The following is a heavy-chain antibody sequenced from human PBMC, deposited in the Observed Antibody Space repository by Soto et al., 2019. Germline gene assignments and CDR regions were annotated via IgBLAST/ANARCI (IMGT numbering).Heavy chain of an antibody. CDR1: GGYISSYY. V-gene: IGHV4-59*01. J-gene: IGHJ4*02. D-gene: IGHD1-26*01. Sequence: PSETLSLTCTVSGGYISSYYWSWIRQPPGKGLEWIGYIYYSGSTNYNPSLKSRGTISVDTSKNQFSLKLSSVTAADTAVYYCARAPWELYYFDYWDQGTLVTVS. CDR3: ARAPWELYYFDY. CDR2: IYYSGST.